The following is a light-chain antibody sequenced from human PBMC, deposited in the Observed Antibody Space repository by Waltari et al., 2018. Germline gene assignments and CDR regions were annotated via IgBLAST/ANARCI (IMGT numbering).Light chain of an antibody. Sequence: EIVLTQSPGTLSLSPGERATLSCRASQSVTNNYLAWYRQKPGQAPRVLIYAASSRAPGIPERFSGSGSGTDFSLTIRRVEPEDFAVYFCQQYGSSPLTFGGGTKVEIK. CDR2: AAS. CDR3: QQYGSSPLT. V-gene: IGKV3-20*01. J-gene: IGKJ4*01. CDR1: QSVTNNY.